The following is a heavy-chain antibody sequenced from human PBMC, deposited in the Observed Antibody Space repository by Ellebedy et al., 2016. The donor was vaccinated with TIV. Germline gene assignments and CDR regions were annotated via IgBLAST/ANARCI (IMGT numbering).Heavy chain of an antibody. Sequence: PGGSLRLSCAASGFTFSIYGMHWVRQAPGKGLEWVAVIWYDGTNTYYADSVKGRFTISRDNSKNTLHLQINSLRAEDTAVYYCARDRRMVRGAYGMDVWGQGTTVTVSS. CDR3: ARDRRMVRGAYGMDV. D-gene: IGHD3-10*01. V-gene: IGHV3-33*01. J-gene: IGHJ6*02. CDR1: GFTFSIYG. CDR2: IWYDGTNT.